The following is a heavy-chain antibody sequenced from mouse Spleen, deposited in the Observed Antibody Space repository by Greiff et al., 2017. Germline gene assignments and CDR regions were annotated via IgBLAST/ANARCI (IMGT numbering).Heavy chain of an antibody. D-gene: IGHD1-1*01. Sequence: QVQLQQPGAELVKPGASVKMSCKASGYTLTSYWITWVKQRPGQGLEWIGDIYPGSGSTNYNEKFKSKATLTVDTSSSTAYMQLSSLTSEDSAVYYCARRRIFITEGYFDVWGAGTTVTVSS. V-gene: IGHV1-55*01. CDR3: ARRRIFITEGYFDV. CDR2: IYPGSGST. CDR1: GYTLTSYW. J-gene: IGHJ1*01.